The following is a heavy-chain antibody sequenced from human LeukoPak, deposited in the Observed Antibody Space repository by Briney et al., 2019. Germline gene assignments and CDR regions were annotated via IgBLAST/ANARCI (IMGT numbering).Heavy chain of an antibody. CDR2: ISSSGSTI. Sequence: GGSLRLSCAASGFTFSSCEMNWVRQAPGKGLEWVSYISSSGSTIYYADSVKGRFTISRDNGKNSLYLQMNSLRAEDTAVYYCARGRWELRYSFDIWGQGTMVTVSS. CDR1: GFTFSSCE. J-gene: IGHJ3*02. D-gene: IGHD1-26*01. V-gene: IGHV3-48*03. CDR3: ARGRWELRYSFDI.